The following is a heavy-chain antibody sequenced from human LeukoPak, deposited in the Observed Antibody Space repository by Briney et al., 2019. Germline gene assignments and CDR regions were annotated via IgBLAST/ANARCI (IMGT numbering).Heavy chain of an antibody. CDR1: GFTFTSYD. V-gene: IGHV1-8*01. Sequence: ASVRVSCKTSGFTFTSYDINWVRQATGQGLEWMGWMNPNSGNTGYAQKFQGRVTMTRDTSINTAYMELRSLRSDDTAVYYCARDRRSYDSSGYFDYWGQGTLVTVSS. J-gene: IGHJ4*02. D-gene: IGHD3-22*01. CDR3: ARDRRSYDSSGYFDY. CDR2: MNPNSGNT.